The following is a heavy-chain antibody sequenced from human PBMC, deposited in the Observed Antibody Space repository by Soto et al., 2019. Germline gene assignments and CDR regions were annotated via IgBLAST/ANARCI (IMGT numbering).Heavy chain of an antibody. V-gene: IGHV3-23*01. CDR3: ARGPYSSGSYSLDY. Sequence: GGSLRLSCAASGFTFSSYAMSWVRQAPGKGLEWVSAISGSGGSTYYADSVKGRFTVSRDNSKNTLYLQMTSLRAEDTAVYYCARGPYSSGSYSLDYWGQGTPVTVSS. CDR2: ISGSGGST. CDR1: GFTFSSYA. D-gene: IGHD3-10*01. J-gene: IGHJ4*02.